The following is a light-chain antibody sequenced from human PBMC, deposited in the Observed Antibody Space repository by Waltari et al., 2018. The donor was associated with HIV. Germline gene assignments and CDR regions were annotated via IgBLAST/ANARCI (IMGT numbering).Light chain of an antibody. Sequence: MTQSPATLSVSPGETVTLSSSASQGISHNLAWYQQKPGQAPRLLIFDASSRAAGIPARFSGSGSGTEFTLTISSLQSEDFAIYYCQQYHDWTVFGGGTKVEFK. CDR1: QGISHN. J-gene: IGKJ4*01. CDR2: DAS. CDR3: QQYHDWTV. V-gene: IGKV3-15*01.